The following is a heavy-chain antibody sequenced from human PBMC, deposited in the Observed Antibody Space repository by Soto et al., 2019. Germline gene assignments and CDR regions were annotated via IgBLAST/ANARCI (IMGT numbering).Heavy chain of an antibody. CDR1: GFPFDDYA. J-gene: IGHJ4*02. CDR3: AKDITGGYSYGYANY. D-gene: IGHD5-18*01. CDR2: ISWNSGSI. V-gene: IGHV3-9*01. Sequence: EVQLVESGGALVQPGSSLRPSFAASGFPFDDYARHWVRQAQGKGLGWVSGISWNSGSIGYADSVKGRFTISRDNAKNSLYLQMNSLRAEDTALYYCAKDITGGYSYGYANYWGQGTLVTVSS.